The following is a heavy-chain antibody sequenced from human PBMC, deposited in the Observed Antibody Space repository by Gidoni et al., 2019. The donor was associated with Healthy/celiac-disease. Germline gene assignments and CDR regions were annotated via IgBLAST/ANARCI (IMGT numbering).Heavy chain of an antibody. CDR3: ARGSYYYDSSGYYGGIDY. Sequence: EVQLVESGGGLVQPGGSLRLSCAASGFTFSSYSLNWVRQAPGKGLEWVSYISSSSSTIYYADSVKGRFTISRDNAKNSLYLQMNSLRAEDTAVYYCARGSYYYDSSGYYGGIDYWGQGTLVTVSS. J-gene: IGHJ4*02. CDR1: GFTFSSYS. CDR2: ISSSSSTI. V-gene: IGHV3-48*01. D-gene: IGHD3-22*01.